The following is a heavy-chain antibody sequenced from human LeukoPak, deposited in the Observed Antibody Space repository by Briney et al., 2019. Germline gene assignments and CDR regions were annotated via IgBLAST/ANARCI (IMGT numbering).Heavy chain of an antibody. CDR3: TTDPEVLGYCSSTSCSPFDY. V-gene: IGHV3-15*01. CDR2: IKSKTDGGTT. D-gene: IGHD2-2*01. J-gene: IGHJ4*02. CDR1: GFTFSYAW. Sequence: GGSLRLSCAASGFTFSYAWMSWVRQAPGKGLEWVGRIKSKTDGGTTDYAAHVKGRFTISRDDSKNTLYLQMNSLKTEHTAVYYCTTDPEVLGYCSSTSCSPFDYWGQGTLVTVSS.